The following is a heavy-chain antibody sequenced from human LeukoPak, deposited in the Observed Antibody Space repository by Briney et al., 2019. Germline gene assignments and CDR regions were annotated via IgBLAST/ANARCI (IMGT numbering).Heavy chain of an antibody. CDR3: ARGGYYGSGNDFRFDP. D-gene: IGHD3-10*01. J-gene: IGHJ5*02. V-gene: IGHV4-59*01. CDR2: IHYTGST. CDR1: GGSISSYY. Sequence: SETLSLTCTVSGGSISSYYWSWIRQSPGKGVECIGYIHYTGSTNYNPSLKSRVTISVETSKNQFSLKLKSVTAADTAVYYCARGGYYGSGNDFRFDPWGQGTLVTVSS.